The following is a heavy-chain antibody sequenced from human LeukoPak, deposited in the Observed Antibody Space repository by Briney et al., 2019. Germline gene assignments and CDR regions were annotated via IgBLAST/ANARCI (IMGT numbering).Heavy chain of an antibody. Sequence: SETLSLTCTVSGGSISSGGYYWSWIRQPPGKGLEWIGYIYHSGSTYYNPSLKSRVTISVDTSKNQFSLKLSSVTAADTAVYYCARWGIAAAGTFDYWGQGTLVTVSS. V-gene: IGHV4-30-2*05. D-gene: IGHD6-13*01. J-gene: IGHJ4*02. CDR2: IYHSGST. CDR3: ARWGIAAAGTFDY. CDR1: GGSISSGGYY.